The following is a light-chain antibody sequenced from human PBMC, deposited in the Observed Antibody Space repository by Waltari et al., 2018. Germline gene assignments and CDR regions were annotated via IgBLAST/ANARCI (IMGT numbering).Light chain of an antibody. J-gene: IGLJ3*02. V-gene: IGLV2-23*02. CDR3: CSYAGRNIWV. CDR1: SSDVGFSNL. Sequence: QSALTQPASVSGSPGQSITISCTGTSSDVGFSNLVSWYQQHPGKAPELVVYEVISRPSGVSIRFSGSKSGNTASLTISGLQAEDEADYYCCSYAGRNIWVFGGGTKLTVL. CDR2: EVI.